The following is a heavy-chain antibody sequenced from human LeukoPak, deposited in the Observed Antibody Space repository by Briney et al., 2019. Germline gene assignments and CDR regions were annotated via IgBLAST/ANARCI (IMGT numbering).Heavy chain of an antibody. Sequence: PSETLSLTCAVYGGSFSGYYWSWIRQPPGKGLEWIGEINHSGSTNYNPSLKSRVTISVDTSKNQFSLKLSSVTAADTAVYYCARRIRYSGSYNWGQGTLDTVSS. V-gene: IGHV4-34*01. CDR3: ARRIRYSGSYN. J-gene: IGHJ4*02. CDR2: INHSGST. CDR1: GGSFSGYY. D-gene: IGHD1-26*01.